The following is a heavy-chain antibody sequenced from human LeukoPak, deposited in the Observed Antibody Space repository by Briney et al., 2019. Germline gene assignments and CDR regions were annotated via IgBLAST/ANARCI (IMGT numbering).Heavy chain of an antibody. CDR3: ARWVATMSRLDY. D-gene: IGHD5-12*01. CDR2: MNPNSGNT. J-gene: IGHJ4*02. Sequence: ASVKVSCKASGYTFTSYDINWVRQATGQGLEWMGWMNPNSGNTGYAQKFQGRVTMTRNTSISTAYMELSSLRSEDTAVYYCARWVATMSRLDYWGQGTLVTVSS. CDR1: GYTFTSYD. V-gene: IGHV1-8*01.